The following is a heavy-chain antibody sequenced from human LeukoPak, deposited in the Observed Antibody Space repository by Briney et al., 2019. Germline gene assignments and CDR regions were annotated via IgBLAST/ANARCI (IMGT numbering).Heavy chain of an antibody. J-gene: IGHJ6*03. CDR2: MNPNSGNT. D-gene: IGHD6-6*01. CDR3: ARALGYSSSYYYYYYMDV. V-gene: IGHV1-8*01. Sequence: ASVKVSCKASGYTFTSYDINWVRQATGQGLEWMGWMNPNSGNTGYAQKFQGRVTMTRNTSISTAYMELSSLRSEDTAVYYCARALGYSSSYYYYYYMDVWGKGTTVTVSS. CDR1: GYTFTSYD.